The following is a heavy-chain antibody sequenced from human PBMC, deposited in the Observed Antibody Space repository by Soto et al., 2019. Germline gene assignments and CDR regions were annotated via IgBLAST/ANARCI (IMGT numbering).Heavy chain of an antibody. CDR2: ISNSGST. V-gene: IGHV4-4*02. J-gene: IGHJ6*02. D-gene: IGHD2-2*01. CDR1: GGSISSSNW. Sequence: QVHLQESGPGLVKPSGTLSLTCAVSGGSISSSNWCSWVRQPPGKGLEWMGEISNSGSTNYNPSLKSRITISVNKAKKQFSLKRSSVTDADTAVYYCASRLVGCSSTSCDPDYYYGMDVWGQGTTVTVPS. CDR3: ASRLVGCSSTSCDPDYYYGMDV.